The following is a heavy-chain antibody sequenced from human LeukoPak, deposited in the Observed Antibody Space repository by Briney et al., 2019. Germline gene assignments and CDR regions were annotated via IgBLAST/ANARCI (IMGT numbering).Heavy chain of an antibody. CDR1: GFTFSSYG. CDR3: AKGPHYYDSSGYYPFDY. Sequence: GGSLRLSCAASGFTFSSYGMHWVRQAPGKGLEWVAFIRYDGSNKYYVDSVKGRFTISRDNSKNTLYLQMNSLRAEDTAVYYCAKGPHYYDSSGYYPFDYWGQGTLVTVSS. CDR2: IRYDGSNK. D-gene: IGHD3-22*01. V-gene: IGHV3-30*02. J-gene: IGHJ4*02.